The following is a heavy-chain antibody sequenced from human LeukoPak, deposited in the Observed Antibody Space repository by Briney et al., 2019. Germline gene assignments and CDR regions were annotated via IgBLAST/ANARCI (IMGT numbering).Heavy chain of an antibody. Sequence: GGSLRLSCAASGFTVSSSYMSWVRQAPGKGLEWVSVIYSGGSTYYADSVKGRFTISRDNSKNTLYLQMNSLRAEDTAVYYCARDALGIAAAGTEGDWGQGTLVTVSS. D-gene: IGHD6-13*01. CDR1: GFTVSSSY. CDR3: ARDALGIAAAGTEGD. V-gene: IGHV3-53*01. CDR2: IYSGGST. J-gene: IGHJ4*02.